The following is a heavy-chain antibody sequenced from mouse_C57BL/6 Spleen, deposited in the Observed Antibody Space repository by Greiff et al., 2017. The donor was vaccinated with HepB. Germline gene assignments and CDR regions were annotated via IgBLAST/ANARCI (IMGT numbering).Heavy chain of an antibody. CDR2: IYPGDGDT. V-gene: IGHV1-80*01. CDR3: ARGRDYDVPDYAMDY. CDR1: GYAFSSYW. Sequence: QVQLQQSGAELVKPGASVKISCKASGYAFSSYWMNWVKQRPGKGLEWIGQIYPGDGDTNYNGKFKGKATLTADKSSSTAYMQLSSLTSEDSAVYCCARGRDYDVPDYAMDYWGQGTSVTVSS. J-gene: IGHJ4*01. D-gene: IGHD2-4*01.